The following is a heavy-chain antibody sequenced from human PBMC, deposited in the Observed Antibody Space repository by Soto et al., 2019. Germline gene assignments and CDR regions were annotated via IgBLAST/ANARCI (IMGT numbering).Heavy chain of an antibody. CDR2: IIPIFGTS. D-gene: IGHD3-16*01. CDR3: ARDGGIGRRVIDV. J-gene: IGHJ6*02. V-gene: IGHV1-69*06. CDR1: GGTFSSYA. Sequence: QVQLVQSGAEVKKPGSSVKVSCKASGGTFSSYAISWVRQAPGQGLEWMGGIIPIFGTSNYAQKFQGRVTITADKSASTGYMELSSVRSDDPAVYYCARDGGIGRRVIDVWGRGTAVTVSS.